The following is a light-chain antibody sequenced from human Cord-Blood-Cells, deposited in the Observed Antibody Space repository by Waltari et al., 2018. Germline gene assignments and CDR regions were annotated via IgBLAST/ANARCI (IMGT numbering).Light chain of an antibody. CDR3: AAWDDSLNGPV. CDR2: SNN. CDR1: SSNIGRNT. J-gene: IGLJ2*01. V-gene: IGLV1-44*01. Sequence: QSVLTHPPSASGTPGQRVTLSSSGSSSNIGRNTVNWYQQLPGTAPKLLIYSNNQRPSGVPDRFSGSKSGTSASLAISGLQSEDEADYYCAAWDDSLNGPVFGGGTKLTVL.